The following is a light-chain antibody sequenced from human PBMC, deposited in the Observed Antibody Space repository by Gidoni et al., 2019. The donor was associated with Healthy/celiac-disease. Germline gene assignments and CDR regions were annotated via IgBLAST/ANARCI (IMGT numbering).Light chain of an antibody. V-gene: IGKV3-15*01. Sequence: EIVMTQSPATLSVSPGERATLSCRASQSVSSNLAWYQQKPGQAPRLLIYGASTRATGIPARFSGSGSGTEFTLTISRLQSEDFAVYYCQQYNNWPRTFGQXTRLEIK. CDR2: GAS. CDR1: QSVSSN. J-gene: IGKJ5*01. CDR3: QQYNNWPRT.